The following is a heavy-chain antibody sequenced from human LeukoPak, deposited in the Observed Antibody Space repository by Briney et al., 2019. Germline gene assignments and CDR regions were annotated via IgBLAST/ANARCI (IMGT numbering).Heavy chain of an antibody. V-gene: IGHV4-34*01. CDR3: ARGGNSYGYEYYYYYYMDV. Sequence: SETLSLTCAVYGGSFSGYYWSWIRQPPGKGLEWIGEINHSGSTNYNPSLKSRVTISVDTSKNQFSLKLSSVTAADTAVYYCARGGNSYGYEYYYYYYMDVWAKGPRSPSP. CDR1: GGSFSGYY. J-gene: IGHJ6*03. CDR2: INHSGST. D-gene: IGHD5-18*01.